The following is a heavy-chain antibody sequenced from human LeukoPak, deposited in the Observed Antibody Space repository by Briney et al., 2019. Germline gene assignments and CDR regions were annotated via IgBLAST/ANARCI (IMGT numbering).Heavy chain of an antibody. Sequence: SETLSLTCTVSGDSISSSSYSWGWIRQPPGKGLEWIGSIYYSGSAFYNPSLKSRVTISVDTSRNQFSLKLSSVTAADTAVYYCARKSRYYRGDSCYSHDNWGQGTLVTVSS. CDR2: IYYSGSA. V-gene: IGHV4-39*01. CDR3: ARKSRYYRGDSCYSHDN. D-gene: IGHD2-15*01. CDR1: GDSISSSSYS. J-gene: IGHJ4*02.